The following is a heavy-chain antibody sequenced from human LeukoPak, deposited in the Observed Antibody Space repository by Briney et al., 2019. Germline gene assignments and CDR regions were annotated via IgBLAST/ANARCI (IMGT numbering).Heavy chain of an antibody. CDR3: ARRAGAYSHPYDY. V-gene: IGHV3-53*01. D-gene: IGHD4/OR15-4a*01. Sequence: GGSLRLPCTVSGFTVSSNSMSWVRQAPGKGLEWVSFIYSDNTHYSDSVKGRFTISRDNSKNTLYLQMNSLRAEDTAVYYCARRAGAYSHPYDYWGQGTLVTVSS. J-gene: IGHJ4*02. CDR1: GFTVSSNS. CDR2: IYSDNT.